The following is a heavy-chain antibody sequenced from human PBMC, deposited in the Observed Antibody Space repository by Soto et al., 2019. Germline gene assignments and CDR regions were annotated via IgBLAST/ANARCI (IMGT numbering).Heavy chain of an antibody. J-gene: IGHJ3*01. CDR1: GFMFTNYG. V-gene: IGHV3-33*01. Sequence: PGGSLRLSCAASGFMFTNYGMHWVRQAPGKGLEWVAVVWANGINNYYAYFVEGRFTISRDNSKSSLYLQMNRRRVEDTAVYYCVRARGPFDAFDFWGQGTMVTVSS. CDR3: VRARGPFDAFDF. CDR2: VWANGINN.